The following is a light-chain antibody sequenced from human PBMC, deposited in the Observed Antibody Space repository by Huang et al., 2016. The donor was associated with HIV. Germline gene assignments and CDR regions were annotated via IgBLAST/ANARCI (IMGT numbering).Light chain of an antibody. Sequence: DIQMTQSPSSLSASVGDRVTITCRARQGISNYLAWYQQKPGKVPKLLIYAASTLQSGVPARFSGSGAGTDFTLTISSLQPEDVATYYCQKYNSAPRVWTFGQGTKVEIK. CDR3: QKYNSAPRVWT. CDR2: AAS. V-gene: IGKV1-27*01. J-gene: IGKJ1*01. CDR1: QGISNY.